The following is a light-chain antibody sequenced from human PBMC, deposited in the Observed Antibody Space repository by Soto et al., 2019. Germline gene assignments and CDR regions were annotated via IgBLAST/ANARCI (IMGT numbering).Light chain of an antibody. CDR3: QPSYTTPWT. Sequence: DIQMTPSPSSLSASVVDRVTITCRASQSITSYLNWYQQKPGQAPQLLIYAASRLQSGVPSRFSGSGSGTDFTLTISSLQPEDFATYVCQPSYTTPWTFGQGTKVEVK. J-gene: IGKJ1*01. CDR2: AAS. V-gene: IGKV1-39*01. CDR1: QSITSY.